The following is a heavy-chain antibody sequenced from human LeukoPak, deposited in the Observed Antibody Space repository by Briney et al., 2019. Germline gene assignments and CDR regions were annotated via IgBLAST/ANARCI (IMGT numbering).Heavy chain of an antibody. D-gene: IGHD2-21*01. Sequence: KPSETLSLTCTASGGSISGYYWSWIRQSPGKGLEWIGHIFYSGNTNYYPSLKSRVTISVDTSKNQFSLKLNSVTAADSAVYYCARYIAAFNWFDPWGQGTLVTVSS. V-gene: IGHV4-59*08. CDR2: IFYSGNT. CDR3: ARYIAAFNWFDP. J-gene: IGHJ5*02. CDR1: GGSISGYY.